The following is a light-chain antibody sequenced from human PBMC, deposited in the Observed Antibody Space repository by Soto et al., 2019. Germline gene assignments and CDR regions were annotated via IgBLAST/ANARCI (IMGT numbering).Light chain of an antibody. CDR2: DAS. CDR3: QQYNRYWT. CDR1: QSISSW. Sequence: DIQMTQSPSTLSAYVGDRVTITCRASQSISSWLAWYQQKPGKAPKLLIYDASSLESGVPSRFSGSGSGTEFTLTSSSLQPDDFATYYCQQYNRYWTFGQGTKVEIK. V-gene: IGKV1-5*01. J-gene: IGKJ1*01.